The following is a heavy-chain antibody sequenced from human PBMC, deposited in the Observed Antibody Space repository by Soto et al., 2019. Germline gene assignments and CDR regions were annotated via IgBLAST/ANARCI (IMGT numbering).Heavy chain of an antibody. CDR2: IIPYYNTL. V-gene: IGHV1-69*01. CDR3: ASGPSRWYPYFFDS. Sequence: QAQVVQSGAEVRKPGSSVKLSCTASEGTFNSYAIAWVRQAPGQGLEWMGGIIPYYNTLNYAQKFQDRVTITADDSTNTVYMELSSLRSDDTAVYFCASGPSRWYPYFFDSWAQGSLVTVSS. J-gene: IGHJ4*02. D-gene: IGHD6-13*01. CDR1: EGTFNSYA.